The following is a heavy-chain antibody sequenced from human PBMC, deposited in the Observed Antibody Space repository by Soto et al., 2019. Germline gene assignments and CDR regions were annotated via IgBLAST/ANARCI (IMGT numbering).Heavy chain of an antibody. J-gene: IGHJ3*02. D-gene: IGHD1-26*01. V-gene: IGHV4-30-4*01. CDR3: ATLGSRKRDFDI. CDR1: GGSISSGDYY. CDR2: ICCSGST. Sequence: QVQLQESGPGLVKPSQTLSLTCTVSGGSISSGDYYWSWIRQPPGQGREWIGYICCSGSTYYNPSLSRRVTISVNTNKNQFSLQLSAVTAADTAVYYGATLGSRKRDFDIWGQGTMVTVSS.